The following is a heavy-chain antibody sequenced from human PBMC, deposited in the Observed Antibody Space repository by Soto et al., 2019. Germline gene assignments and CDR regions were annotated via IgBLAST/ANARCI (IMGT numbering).Heavy chain of an antibody. CDR1: GYTFTNYG. CDR2: ISAYNGNT. J-gene: IGHJ6*03. D-gene: IGHD6-13*01. CDR3: AKDLLSLSSSGYRIDYMDV. Sequence: ASVKVSCKSSGYTFTNYGISWVRQAPGQGLEWMGWISAYNGNTNNAQKFQGRVTMTTDTSTSTAYMELRSLISDDTAVYYCAKDLLSLSSSGYRIDYMDVWGKGTTVTVSS. V-gene: IGHV1-18*01.